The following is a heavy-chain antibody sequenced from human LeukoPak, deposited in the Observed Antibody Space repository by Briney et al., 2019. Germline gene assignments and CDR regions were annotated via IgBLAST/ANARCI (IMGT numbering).Heavy chain of an antibody. D-gene: IGHD4-11*01. Sequence: GRSLRLSCAASGFTFRGYTMYWVRQAPGKGLEWVAAISSDGRNQFYAASVQGRFTISRDNSINTLHLQMNTLRPEDTALYYCARDLIDNYCIDYWGQGTLVTVSS. CDR3: ARDLIDNYCIDY. CDR2: ISSDGRNQ. CDR1: GFTFRGYT. V-gene: IGHV3-30*04. J-gene: IGHJ4*02.